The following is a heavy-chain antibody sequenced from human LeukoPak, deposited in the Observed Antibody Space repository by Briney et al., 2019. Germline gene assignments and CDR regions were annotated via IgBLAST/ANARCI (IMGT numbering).Heavy chain of an antibody. CDR1: GFTFSSYG. V-gene: IGHV3-33*01. CDR2: IWYDGSNQ. Sequence: PGGSLRLSCTASGFTFSSYGMHWVRQAPGKGLEWVAVIWYDGSNQQYADSVKGRFTISRDNAKNSLYLQMNSLRAEDTAVYYCARGSQLLACCMDVWGKGTTVTVSS. J-gene: IGHJ6*03. D-gene: IGHD2-2*01. CDR3: ARGSQLLACCMDV.